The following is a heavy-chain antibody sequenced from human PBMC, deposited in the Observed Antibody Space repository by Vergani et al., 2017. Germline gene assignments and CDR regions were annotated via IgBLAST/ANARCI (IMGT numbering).Heavy chain of an antibody. Sequence: QLQLQESGPGLVKPSETLSLTCTVSGGSISSSSYYWGWIRQPPGKGLEWIGSIYYSGSTYYNPSLKSRVTISVDTSKNQFSLKLSSVTAADTAVYYCARLGGIAAAGFDYWGQGTLVTVSS. CDR1: GGSISSSSYY. V-gene: IGHV4-39*07. CDR2: IYYSGST. D-gene: IGHD6-13*01. CDR3: ARLGGIAAAGFDY. J-gene: IGHJ4*02.